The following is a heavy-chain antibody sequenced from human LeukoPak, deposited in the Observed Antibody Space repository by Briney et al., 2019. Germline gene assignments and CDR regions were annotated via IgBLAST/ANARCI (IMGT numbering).Heavy chain of an antibody. D-gene: IGHD3-3*01. CDR2: INPNSGNT. Sequence: ASVKVSCKASGYTFTGYYMHWVRQAPGQGLEWMGRINPNSGNTGYAQKFQGRVTITRNTSISTAYMELSSLRSEDTAVYYCARGDTIFGVISIGGYWGQGTLVTVSS. CDR3: ARGDTIFGVISIGGY. J-gene: IGHJ4*02. CDR1: GYTFTGYY. V-gene: IGHV1-8*03.